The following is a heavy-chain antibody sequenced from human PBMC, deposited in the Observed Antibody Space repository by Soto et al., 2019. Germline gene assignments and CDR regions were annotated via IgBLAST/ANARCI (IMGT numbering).Heavy chain of an antibody. CDR3: ARRCGGKCSNAFDI. D-gene: IGHD2-21*01. V-gene: IGHV4-59*08. J-gene: IGHJ3*02. CDR1: GGSINNYY. CDR2: VYYSGRT. Sequence: SETLSLTCTVSGGSINNYYWSWIRQPPGKGLEWIGYVYYSGRTNYNSSLKSRVTISADRSKNQLSLKVNSVTAADTAVYYCARRCGGKCSNAFDIGGQGKRVT.